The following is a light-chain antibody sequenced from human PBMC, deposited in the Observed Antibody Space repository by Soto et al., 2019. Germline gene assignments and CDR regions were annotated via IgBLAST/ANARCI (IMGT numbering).Light chain of an antibody. CDR3: CSYAGSPYV. J-gene: IGLJ1*01. Sequence: QSVLTQPRSVSGSPGQSVTISCTGTSSDVGRYNYVSWYQHHPGKAPKRMIYDVSTRPSGVPDRFSGSKSGTTASLTISGLQAEDEADYYCCSYAGSPYVFGTGTKVTVL. CDR2: DVS. V-gene: IGLV2-11*01. CDR1: SSDVGRYNY.